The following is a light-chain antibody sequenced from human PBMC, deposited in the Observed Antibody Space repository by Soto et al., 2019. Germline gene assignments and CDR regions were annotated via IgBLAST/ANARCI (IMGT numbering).Light chain of an antibody. CDR1: QGVSSN. J-gene: IGKJ1*01. V-gene: IGKV3-15*01. CDR2: GTS. CDR3: QQYNKWPQT. Sequence: EIVMPQSPTTLSVSPGERATLSCRASQGVSSNLAWYQQKPGQAPRLLIYGTSTRATGIPARFSGSGSGTEFTLTISSLQSEDFAVYYCQQYNKWPQTFGQGTKVDIK.